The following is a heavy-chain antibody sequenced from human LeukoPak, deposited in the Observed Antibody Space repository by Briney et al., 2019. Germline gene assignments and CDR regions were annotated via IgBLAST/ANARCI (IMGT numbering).Heavy chain of an antibody. J-gene: IGHJ4*02. V-gene: IGHV1-69*06. Sequence: SVKVSCKASGGTFSSYAISWVRQAPGQGLEWMGGIIPIFGTANYAQKFQGRVTSTADKSTSTAYMELSSLRSEDTAVYYCARKYYYGSGSLDYWGQGTLVTVSS. CDR2: IIPIFGTA. D-gene: IGHD3-10*01. CDR3: ARKYYYGSGSLDY. CDR1: GGTFSSYA.